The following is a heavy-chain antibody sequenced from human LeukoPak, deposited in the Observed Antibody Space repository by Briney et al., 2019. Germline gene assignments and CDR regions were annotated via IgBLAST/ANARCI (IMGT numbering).Heavy chain of an antibody. J-gene: IGHJ4*02. D-gene: IGHD3-22*01. V-gene: IGHV3-7*01. CDR1: GFIFSNYW. CDR3: MRNGDYYRLDY. CDR2: IRGDGNEK. Sequence: GGSLRLSCTASGFIFSNYWMTWVRQAPGKGLEWVDNIRGDGNEKQFEDSVKGRFTISRDNAKNPVFLQMNNLRAEDTAVFYCMRNGDYYRLDYWGQGTLVTVYS.